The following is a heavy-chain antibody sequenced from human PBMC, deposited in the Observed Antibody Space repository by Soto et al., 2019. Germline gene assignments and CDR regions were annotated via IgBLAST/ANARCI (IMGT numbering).Heavy chain of an antibody. Sequence: EVQLLESGGGLVQPGGSLRLSCAASGFTFSSYGMSWVRQVPGTGLEWVSGISVGGGITYYTDSVKGRFTISRDNAKNTLYLQLKSLRAADTAVYYCAKGNVLPSSWDFDLWGRGTLVTVSS. D-gene: IGHD1-1*01. CDR1: GFTFSSYG. CDR2: ISVGGGIT. V-gene: IGHV3-23*01. J-gene: IGHJ2*01. CDR3: AKGNVLPSSWDFDL.